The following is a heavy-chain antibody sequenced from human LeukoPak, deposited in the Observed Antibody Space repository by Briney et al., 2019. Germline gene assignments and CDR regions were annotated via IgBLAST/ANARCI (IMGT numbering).Heavy chain of an antibody. V-gene: IGHV1-69*04. CDR3: AAVGSGSGGYYDY. J-gene: IGHJ4*02. Sequence: SVKVSCKASGGTFSSYAISWVRQAPGQGLEWMGRIIPILGIANYAQKFQERVTITRDMSTSTAYMELSSLKSEDTAVYYCAAVGSGSGGYYDYWGQGTLVTVSS. CDR1: GGTFSSYA. D-gene: IGHD3-22*01. CDR2: IIPILGIA.